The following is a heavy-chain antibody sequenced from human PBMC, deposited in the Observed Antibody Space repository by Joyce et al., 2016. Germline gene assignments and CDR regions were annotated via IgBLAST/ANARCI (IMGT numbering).Heavy chain of an antibody. CDR1: GYTFNFHF. D-gene: IGHD5-24*01. V-gene: IGHV1-2*02. CDR3: ARDVNGYPTPGGLDV. CDR2: INPNSGGT. Sequence: QVHLVQSGAEVKKPGASVRVSCQASGYTFNFHFIHWVRQAPGQGLEWMGWINPNSGGTKYAQKFQGRVTLTRDTSVPTAYMDLSRLTSDDTAVYYCARDVNGYPTPGGLDVWGQGTTVTVSS. J-gene: IGHJ6*02.